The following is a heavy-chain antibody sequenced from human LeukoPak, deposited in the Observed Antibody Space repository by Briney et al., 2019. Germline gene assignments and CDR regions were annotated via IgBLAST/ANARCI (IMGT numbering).Heavy chain of an antibody. V-gene: IGHV4-61*01. CDR1: GGSVNSGSYY. CDR3: ARSAKLRYFDWSTYYFDY. CDR2: IYYSGST. Sequence: SETLSLTCTVSGGSVNSGSYYWSWIRQPPGKGLEWIGYIYYSGSTNYNPSLKSRVTISVDTSKSQFSLKLSSVTAADTAVYCCARSAKLRYFDWSTYYFDYWGQGTLVTVSS. J-gene: IGHJ4*02. D-gene: IGHD3-9*01.